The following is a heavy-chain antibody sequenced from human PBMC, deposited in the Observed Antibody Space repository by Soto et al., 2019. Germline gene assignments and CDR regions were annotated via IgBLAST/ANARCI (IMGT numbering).Heavy chain of an antibody. CDR2: ISDDGRNK. CDR3: AKHWGHGDYVFDN. Sequence: QVQLVESGGGVVQPGRSLRLSCAASGFSFNTFGIHWVRQAPGKGLEWVALISDDGRNKYFADSVKGRFTISRDNSINTLYLQMNSLRAEDTSVYYCAKHWGHGDYVFDNWGQGSLVIVSS. J-gene: IGHJ4*02. V-gene: IGHV3-30*18. CDR1: GFSFNTFG. D-gene: IGHD4-17*01.